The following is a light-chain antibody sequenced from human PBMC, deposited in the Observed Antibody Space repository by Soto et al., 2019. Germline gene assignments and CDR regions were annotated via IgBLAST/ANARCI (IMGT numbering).Light chain of an antibody. Sequence: EIVLTQSPATLSLSPGERATLSCRASQSVSSYLAWYQQKPGQAPRLLIYDASNRATGIPARFSGSGSDTDFNLTISSLEPEDFAVYYCQQRSNWPPITFGQGTRLEIK. CDR3: QQRSNWPPIT. V-gene: IGKV3-11*01. CDR1: QSVSSY. J-gene: IGKJ5*01. CDR2: DAS.